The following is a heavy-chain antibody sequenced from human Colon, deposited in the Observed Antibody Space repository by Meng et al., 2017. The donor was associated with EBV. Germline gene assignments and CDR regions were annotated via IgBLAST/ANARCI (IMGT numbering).Heavy chain of an antibody. CDR1: GGSISSSRYY. CDR3: AKSGWNDLNYFDP. V-gene: IGHV4-39*05. CDR2: IYYAGTT. J-gene: IGHJ5*02. D-gene: IGHD1-1*01. Sequence: QLLGSGPRIVKPSETPSLSCNVSGGSISSSRYYWGWIRQPPGKGLEWIGSIYYAGTTYYNPSLRTRVTMSMDTSKSQVSLKLSSVTAADTAVYYCAKSGWNDLNYFDPWGQGTLVTVSS.